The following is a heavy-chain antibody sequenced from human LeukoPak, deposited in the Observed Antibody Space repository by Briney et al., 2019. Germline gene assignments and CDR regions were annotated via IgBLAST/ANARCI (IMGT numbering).Heavy chain of an antibody. D-gene: IGHD2-2*01. V-gene: IGHV4-30-2*01. Sequence: SQTLSLTCAVSGGSISSGGYSWSWIRQPPGKGLEWNGYIYHSGSTCYNPALKSRVTISVDRSKNQFTLKLSSVTAADTAVYYCDRTVVVPGAMPYYFDYWGQGTPVTVSS. CDR3: DRTVVVPGAMPYYFDY. CDR1: GGSISSGGYS. J-gene: IGHJ4*02. CDR2: IYHSGST.